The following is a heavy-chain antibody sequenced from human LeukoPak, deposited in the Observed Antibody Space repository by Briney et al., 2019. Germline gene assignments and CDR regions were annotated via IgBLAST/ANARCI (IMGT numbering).Heavy chain of an antibody. V-gene: IGHV3-23*01. D-gene: IGHD1-26*01. J-gene: IGHJ4*02. Sequence: PTGGSLRLSCAASGFTFSSSAMSWVRQAPGKGLEWVSAISGSGGSTYYADSVKGRFTISRDNSKNTLYLQMNSLRAEDTAVYYCAKDTAYSGSYDYWGQGTLVTVSS. CDR3: AKDTAYSGSYDY. CDR1: GFTFSSSA. CDR2: ISGSGGST.